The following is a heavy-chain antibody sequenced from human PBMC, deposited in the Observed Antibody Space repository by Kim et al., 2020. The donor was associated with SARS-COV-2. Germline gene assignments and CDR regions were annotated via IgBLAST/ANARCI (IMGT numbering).Heavy chain of an antibody. V-gene: IGHV1-18*01. J-gene: IGHJ5*02. Sequence: NQGQKLQGRVTMTPDTATSTAYMELRSLGSDDTAVYYCARVAAGHNWFDPWGQGTLVTVSS. CDR3: ARVAAGHNWFDP. D-gene: IGHD6-13*01.